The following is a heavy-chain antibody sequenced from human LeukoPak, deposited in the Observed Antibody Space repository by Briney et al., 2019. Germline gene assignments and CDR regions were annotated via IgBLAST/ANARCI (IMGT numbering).Heavy chain of an antibody. D-gene: IGHD1-20*01. V-gene: IGHV3-30*02. CDR3: VKDYGVSGTGGAWLDL. J-gene: IGHJ5*02. CDR1: AFTFRNYG. CDR2: TRYDGSNK. Sequence: AGSLRLSGAASAFTFRNYGMDWVRPAQGNGREWVAFTRYDGSNKSYGYSVKGRFTISRDNSKNTLYVQMNSLRAEDTAVYYCVKDYGVSGTGGAWLDLWGQGTQVTVSS.